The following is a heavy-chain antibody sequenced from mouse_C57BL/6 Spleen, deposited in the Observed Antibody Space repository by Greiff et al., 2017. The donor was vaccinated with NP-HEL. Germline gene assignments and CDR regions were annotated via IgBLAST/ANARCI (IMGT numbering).Heavy chain of an antibody. CDR2: ISSGSSTI. CDR3: ARWDEGYPGYYAMDY. D-gene: IGHD2-3*01. V-gene: IGHV5-17*01. Sequence: VQLKESGGGLVKPGGSLKLSCAASGFTFSDYGMHWVRQAPEKGLEWVAYISSGSSTIYYADTVKGGFTISRDNAKNTLFLQMTSLRSEDTAMYYWARWDEGYPGYYAMDYWGQGTSVTVSA. CDR1: GFTFSDYG. J-gene: IGHJ4*01.